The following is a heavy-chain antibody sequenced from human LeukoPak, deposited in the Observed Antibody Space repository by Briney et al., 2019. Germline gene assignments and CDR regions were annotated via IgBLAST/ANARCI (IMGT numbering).Heavy chain of an antibody. CDR1: GGSISSYY. V-gene: IGHV4-59*01. D-gene: IGHD1-14*01. CDR3: ARGLMNRVYWFDH. J-gene: IGHJ5*02. CDR2: IYYSGST. Sequence: SETLSLTCTVSGGSISSYYWSWIRQPPGKGLEWIGYIYYSGSTNYNPSLKSRVTISVDTSKNQFSLKLSSVTAADTAVYYCARGLMNRVYWFDHWGQGTLVTVSS.